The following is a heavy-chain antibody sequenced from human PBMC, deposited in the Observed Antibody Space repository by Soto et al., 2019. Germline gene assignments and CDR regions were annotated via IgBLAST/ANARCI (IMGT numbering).Heavy chain of an antibody. CDR2: INPSGGST. J-gene: IGHJ6*02. Sequence: PVKVCCKASGDTVASYYMHWVRQAPGQGLEWMGIINPSGGSTSYAQKFQGRVTMTRDTSTSTVYMELSSLRSEDTAVYYCARVLRPRYYYYGMDIWGRGTTVTVSS. V-gene: IGHV1-46*01. CDR3: ARVLRPRYYYYGMDI. D-gene: IGHD3-16*01. CDR1: GDTVASYY.